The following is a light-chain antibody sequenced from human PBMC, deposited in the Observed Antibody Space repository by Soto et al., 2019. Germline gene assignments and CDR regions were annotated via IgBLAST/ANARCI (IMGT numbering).Light chain of an antibody. CDR3: QQYKSWPPIT. J-gene: IGKJ5*01. Sequence: VMTQSPATLSVSPGERATLSCRASQSVFSSLAWYQQKPGQAPRLLIYGAATRATGIPARFSGSGSGTEFTLTISGLQSEDSAVYYCQQYKSWPPITFGQGTRLEIK. CDR2: GAA. CDR1: QSVFSS. V-gene: IGKV3-15*01.